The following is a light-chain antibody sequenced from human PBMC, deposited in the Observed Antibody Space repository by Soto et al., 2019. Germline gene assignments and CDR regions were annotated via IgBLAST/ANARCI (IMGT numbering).Light chain of an antibody. Sequence: QSVLTQPPSVTGAPGQRVTISCTGSNSNIGADYGVHWYQQFPETAPKLLIYDNTNRPSGVPDRFSGSKSGTSASLAITGLQAEYEADYYCQSFDSSFIGLVFGGGTKLTVL. CDR2: DNT. V-gene: IGLV1-40*01. CDR1: NSNIGADYG. J-gene: IGLJ2*01. CDR3: QSFDSSFIGLV.